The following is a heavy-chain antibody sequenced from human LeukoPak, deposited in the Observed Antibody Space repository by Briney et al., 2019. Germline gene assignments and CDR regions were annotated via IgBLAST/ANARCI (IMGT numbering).Heavy chain of an antibody. D-gene: IGHD4-17*01. CDR1: GFTFSTYS. CDR3: VRLFGGVTTFDY. J-gene: IGHJ4*02. Sequence: GGSLRLSCAASGFTFSTYSMSWLRQAPGKGLDWVASINQDGSAEYYVDSVRGRFTISRDNAKNSLYLQVNSLRVDDTAVYYCVRLFGGVTTFDYWGQGTLVTVSS. V-gene: IGHV3-7*01. CDR2: INQDGSAE.